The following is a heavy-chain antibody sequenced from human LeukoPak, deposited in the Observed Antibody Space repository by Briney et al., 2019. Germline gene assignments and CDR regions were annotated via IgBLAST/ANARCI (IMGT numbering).Heavy chain of an antibody. CDR2: IYYSGST. Sequence: PSETQSLTCTVSGGSISSYYWSWIRQPPGKGLEWIGYIYYSGSTNYNPSLKSRVTISVDTSKNQFSLKLSSVTAADTAVYLCTRAKSWLPFDYWGQGTLVTVSS. V-gene: IGHV4-59*08. J-gene: IGHJ4*02. D-gene: IGHD5-24*01. CDR1: GGSISSYY. CDR3: TRAKSWLPFDY.